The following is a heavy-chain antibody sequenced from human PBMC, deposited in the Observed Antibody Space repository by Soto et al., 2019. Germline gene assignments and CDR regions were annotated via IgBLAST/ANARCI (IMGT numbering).Heavy chain of an antibody. CDR3: AIRGSGSYSDY. Sequence: QLQLQESGPGLVKPSETLSLTCTVSGGSISSSSYYWGWIRQPPGKGLDWIGSIYYSGSTYYNPSIKSRATIAGDTSKNHFSLKLSSVTAADTAVYYWAIRGSGSYSDYWGQGTLVTVSS. CDR2: IYYSGST. D-gene: IGHD3-10*01. V-gene: IGHV4-39*02. CDR1: GGSISSSSYY. J-gene: IGHJ4*02.